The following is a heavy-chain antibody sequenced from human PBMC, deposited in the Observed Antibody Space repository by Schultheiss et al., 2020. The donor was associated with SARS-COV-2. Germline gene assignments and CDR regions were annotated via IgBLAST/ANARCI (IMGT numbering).Heavy chain of an antibody. CDR1: GFTFSSYG. D-gene: IGHD3-22*01. J-gene: IGHJ4*02. CDR2: ISYDGSKK. CDR3: TMGFITTFEY. V-gene: IGHV3-30*03. Sequence: GESLKISCAASGFTFSSYGMHWVRQAPGKGLEWVAVISYDGSKKYYGDSVKGRFTISRDTSKNTLYLQMNSLRPEDTAVYYCTMGFITTFEYWGQGTLVTVSS.